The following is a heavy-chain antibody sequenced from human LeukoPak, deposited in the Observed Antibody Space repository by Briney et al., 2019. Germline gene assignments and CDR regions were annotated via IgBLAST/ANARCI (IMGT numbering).Heavy chain of an antibody. Sequence: PSETLSLTCTVSGGSISSSSSYWGWIRQPPGKGLEWIGSINYSGSTYYNPSLKSRVTISVDTSKNQFSLKLSSVTAADTAVYYCARRNDPITMVRGVQPYGMDVWGQGTTVTVSS. CDR1: GGSISSSSSY. J-gene: IGHJ6*02. CDR3: ARRNDPITMVRGVQPYGMDV. V-gene: IGHV4-39*01. D-gene: IGHD3-10*01. CDR2: INYSGST.